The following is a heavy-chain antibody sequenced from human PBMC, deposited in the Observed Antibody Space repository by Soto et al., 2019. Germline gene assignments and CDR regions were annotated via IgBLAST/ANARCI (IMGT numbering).Heavy chain of an antibody. Sequence: ASVKVSCKASQYTFSNYYLHWVRQAPGQRPEWMGWINNGGGTIYAQDFQGRLSMTRDTSITTAYMELSRLSSDDTAFYYCATGSDWSPLLDYWGQGTLVTVSS. CDR3: ATGSDWSPLLDY. D-gene: IGHD6-19*01. J-gene: IGHJ4*02. CDR2: INNGGGT. CDR1: QYTFSNYY. V-gene: IGHV1-2*02.